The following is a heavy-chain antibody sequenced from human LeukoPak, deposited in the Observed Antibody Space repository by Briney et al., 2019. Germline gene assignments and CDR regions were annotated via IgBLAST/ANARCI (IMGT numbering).Heavy chain of an antibody. V-gene: IGHV1-2*02. CDR2: INPNSGGT. CDR3: ARAPGYTNWLDP. CDR1: GYTFTGYY. J-gene: IGHJ5*02. D-gene: IGHD3-16*02. Sequence: ASVKVSCKASGYTFTGYYMHWVRQAPGQGLEWMGWINPNSGGTNYAQKFQGRVTMTRDTSISTAYMELSRLRSDDTAVYYCARAPGYTNWLDPWGQGTLVTVSS.